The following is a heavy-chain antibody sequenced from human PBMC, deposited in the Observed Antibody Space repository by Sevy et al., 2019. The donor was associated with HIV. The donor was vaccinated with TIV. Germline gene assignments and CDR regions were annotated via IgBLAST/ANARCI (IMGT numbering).Heavy chain of an antibody. CDR3: ARDLIAARLWWFDP. J-gene: IGHJ5*02. CDR1: GGSFSGYY. CDR2: INHSGST. Sequence: SETLSLTCAVYGGSFSGYYWSWIRQPPGKGLEWIGEINHSGSTNYNPSLKSRVTISVDTSKNQLSLKLSSVTAADTAVYYCARDLIAARLWWFDPWGQGTLVTVSS. V-gene: IGHV4-34*01. D-gene: IGHD6-6*01.